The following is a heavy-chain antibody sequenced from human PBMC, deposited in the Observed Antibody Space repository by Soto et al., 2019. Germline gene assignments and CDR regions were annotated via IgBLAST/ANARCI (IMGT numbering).Heavy chain of an antibody. CDR2: ISSSSSYT. J-gene: IGHJ6*02. V-gene: IGHV3-11*05. CDR3: AREGSSWNGMDV. D-gene: IGHD6-13*01. Sequence: QVQLVESGGGLVKPGGSLRLSCAASGFTFSDYYMSWIRQAPGKGLEWVSYISSSSSYTNYADSVKGRFTISRDNAKNSLYLQMNSLRAGDTAVYYCAREGSSWNGMDVWGQGTTVTVSS. CDR1: GFTFSDYY.